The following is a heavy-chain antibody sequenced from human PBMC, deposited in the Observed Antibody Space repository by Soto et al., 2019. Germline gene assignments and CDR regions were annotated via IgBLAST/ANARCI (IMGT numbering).Heavy chain of an antibody. D-gene: IGHD2-21*01. CDR3: ARTYSPGGYYYYYMDV. V-gene: IGHV5-51*01. Sequence: PGGSLKSSCKGSGYSLTGYWIAWVRQMPGKGLGWMGFIAPWDSYSRYSPPFQGQVTLSADTSLSTAYLQWSSLRASDTAMYYCARTYSPGGYYYYYMDVWGNGTTVTVSS. J-gene: IGHJ6*03. CDR2: IAPWDSYS. CDR1: GYSLTGYW.